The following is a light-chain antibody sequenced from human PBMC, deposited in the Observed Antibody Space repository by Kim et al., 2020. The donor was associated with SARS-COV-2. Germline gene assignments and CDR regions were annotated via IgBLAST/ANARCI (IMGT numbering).Light chain of an antibody. CDR3: SSYADNNNLF. Sequence: GQSVNISCTVSSSDVGAYNYVSWYQQHPGKAPKLMIFEVTKRPSGVPDRFSGSKSGNTASLTVSGLQAEDEADYYCSSYADNNNLFFGGGTQLTFL. CDR2: EVT. V-gene: IGLV2-8*01. CDR1: SSDVGAYNY. J-gene: IGLJ2*01.